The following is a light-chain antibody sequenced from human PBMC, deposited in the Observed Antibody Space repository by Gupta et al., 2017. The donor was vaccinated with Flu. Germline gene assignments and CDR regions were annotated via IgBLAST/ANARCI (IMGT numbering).Light chain of an antibody. CDR3: SSYTSSSTLYV. CDR2: EVS. J-gene: IGLJ1*01. V-gene: IGLV2-14*01. CDR1: SSDVGGYNY. Sequence: SSDVGGYNYVSWYQQHPGKAPKLMIYEVSNRPSGVSNRFSGSKSGNTASLTISGLQAEDEADYYCSSYTSSSTLYVFGTGTKVTVL.